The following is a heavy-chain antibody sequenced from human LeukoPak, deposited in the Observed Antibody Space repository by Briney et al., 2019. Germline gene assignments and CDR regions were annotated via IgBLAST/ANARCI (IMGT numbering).Heavy chain of an antibody. CDR2: INWNGGST. CDR1: TFTFDDYG. V-gene: IGHV3-20*04. Sequence: GGSLRLSCAASTFTFDDYGMSWVRQAPGKGLEWVSGINWNGGSTGYADSVKGRFTTSRDNAKNSLYLQMNSLRAEDTALYYCARESSSWYLGVFDYWGQGTLVTVSS. D-gene: IGHD6-13*01. CDR3: ARESSSWYLGVFDY. J-gene: IGHJ4*02.